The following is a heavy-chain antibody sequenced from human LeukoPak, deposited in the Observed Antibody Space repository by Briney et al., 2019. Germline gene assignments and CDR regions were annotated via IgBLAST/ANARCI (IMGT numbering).Heavy chain of an antibody. CDR2: ISSNGGST. Sequence: QTGGSLRLSCSASGFTFSTSAMHWVRQAPGKGLEYVSAISSNGGSTYYADSVKGRFTISRDNSKNTLHLQMSSLRAEDTAVYYCVGVRWFGGSNWFAPWGQGTLVTVSS. J-gene: IGHJ5*02. CDR1: GFTFSTSA. CDR3: VGVRWFGGSNWFAP. V-gene: IGHV3-64D*09. D-gene: IGHD3-10*01.